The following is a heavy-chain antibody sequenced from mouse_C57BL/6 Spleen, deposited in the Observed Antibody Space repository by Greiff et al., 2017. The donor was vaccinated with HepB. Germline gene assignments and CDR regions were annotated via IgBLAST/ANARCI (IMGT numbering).Heavy chain of an antibody. CDR1: GFSLTSYG. CDR2: IWSGGST. D-gene: IGHD1-1*01. J-gene: IGHJ3*01. V-gene: IGHV2-2*01. Sequence: QVQLQQSGPGLVQPSQSLSITCTVSGFSLTSYGVHWVRQSPGKGLEWLGVIWSGGSTDYNAAFISRLSISKDNSKSQVFFKMNSLQADDTAIYYCARPFTTVVAPFAYWGQGTLVTVSA. CDR3: ARPFTTVVAPFAY.